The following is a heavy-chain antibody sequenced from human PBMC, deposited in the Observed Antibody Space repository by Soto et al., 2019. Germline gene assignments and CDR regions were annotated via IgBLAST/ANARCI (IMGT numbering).Heavy chain of an antibody. V-gene: IGHV1-18*01. Sequence: SVKVSCKASGYTFTSYGISWVRQAPGQGLEWMGWISAYNGNTNYAQKLQGRVTMTTDTSTSTAYMELRSLRSDDTAVYYCARERPYYYDSSGYYSPYDYWGQGTLVTVSS. CDR3: ARERPYYYDSSGYYSPYDY. CDR2: ISAYNGNT. J-gene: IGHJ4*02. CDR1: GYTFTSYG. D-gene: IGHD3-22*01.